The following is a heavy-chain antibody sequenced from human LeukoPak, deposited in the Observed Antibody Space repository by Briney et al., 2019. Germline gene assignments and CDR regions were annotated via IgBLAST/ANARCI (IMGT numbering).Heavy chain of an antibody. CDR3: ARNRGGSGSYYYFDY. J-gene: IGHJ4*02. V-gene: IGHV5-51*01. D-gene: IGHD3-10*01. Sequence: KSRESLKISCKASGYSFTSYWIGWVRQMPGKGLEWMGIIYPGDSDTRYSPSFQGQVTISADKSISTAYLQWSSLKASDTAMYYCARNRGGSGSYYYFDYWGQGTLVTVSS. CDR2: IYPGDSDT. CDR1: GYSFTSYW.